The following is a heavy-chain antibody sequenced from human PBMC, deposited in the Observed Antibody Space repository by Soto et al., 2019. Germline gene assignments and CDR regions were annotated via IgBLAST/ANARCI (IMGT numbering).Heavy chain of an antibody. D-gene: IGHD3-22*01. CDR3: VVDTSGLLDY. CDR2: IWYDGNKK. V-gene: IGHV3-33*03. CDR1: GFTFSSYG. Sequence: GGSLRLSCAASGFTFSSYGMHWVRQAPGKGLEWVAVIWYDGNKKYYGDSVRGRFTISRDNSKNTLYLEMSRMRAEDTAVYYCVVDTSGLLDYWGQGTLVTVSS. J-gene: IGHJ4*02.